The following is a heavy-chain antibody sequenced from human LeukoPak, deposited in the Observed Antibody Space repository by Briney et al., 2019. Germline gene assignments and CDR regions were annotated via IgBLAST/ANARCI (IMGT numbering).Heavy chain of an antibody. CDR3: ARDQDGMDV. Sequence: ASVKVSCKAFGYTFTGYYMHWVRQAPGQGLEWMGWIKSKSGGTNYAQKFQGRVTMTRDTSISTAYMELSRLRSDDTAAYYCARDQDGMDVWGQGTTVTVS. CDR2: IKSKSGGT. V-gene: IGHV1-2*02. J-gene: IGHJ6*02. CDR1: GYTFTGYY.